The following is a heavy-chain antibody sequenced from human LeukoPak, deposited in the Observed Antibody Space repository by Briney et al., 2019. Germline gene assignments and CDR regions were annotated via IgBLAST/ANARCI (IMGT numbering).Heavy chain of an antibody. CDR2: IWYDGSNK. Sequence: PGGSLRLSCAASGFTFSSYGMHWVRQAPGKGLEWVAVIWYDGSNKYYADSVKGRFTISRDNSENTLYLQMNSLRAEDTAVYYCIATDYYDSSGYSSLDYWGQGTLVTVSS. J-gene: IGHJ4*02. V-gene: IGHV3-33*01. D-gene: IGHD3-22*01. CDR1: GFTFSSYG. CDR3: IATDYYDSSGYSSLDY.